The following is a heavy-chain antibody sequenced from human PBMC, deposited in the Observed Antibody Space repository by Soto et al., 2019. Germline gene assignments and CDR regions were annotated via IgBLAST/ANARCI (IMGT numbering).Heavy chain of an antibody. V-gene: IGHV1-18*04. D-gene: IGHD6-6*01. Sequence: ASVKVSCKASGYTFTSYGISWVRQAPGQGLEWMGWISAYNGDTNYAQKLQGRVTMTTDTSTSTAYMELRSLRSDDTAVYYCARGSSSSGYYGMDVWGQGTTVTVSS. CDR3: ARGSSSSGYYGMDV. CDR2: ISAYNGDT. J-gene: IGHJ6*02. CDR1: GYTFTSYG.